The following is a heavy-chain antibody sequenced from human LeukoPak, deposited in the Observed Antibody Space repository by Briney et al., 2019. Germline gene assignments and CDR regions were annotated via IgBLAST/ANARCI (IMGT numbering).Heavy chain of an antibody. D-gene: IGHD2-2*01. CDR3: ARGSAPLGYCSSTSCLPFDY. Sequence: SSETLSLTCTVSGGSISNYYWSWIRQPPGKGLEWIAYINYSGSTNYNPSLKSRVTISVDTSKNHFSLTLSSVTAADTAVYYCARGSAPLGYCSSTSCLPFDYWGQGTLVTVSS. CDR1: GGSISNYY. J-gene: IGHJ4*02. CDR2: INYSGST. V-gene: IGHV4-59*01.